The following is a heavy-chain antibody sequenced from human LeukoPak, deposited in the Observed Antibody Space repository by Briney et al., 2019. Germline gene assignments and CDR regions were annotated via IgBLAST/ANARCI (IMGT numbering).Heavy chain of an antibody. J-gene: IGHJ3*02. CDR2: INPNSGNT. V-gene: IGHV1-8*01. Sequence: ASVKLSCTASGYTFTSYGMNWVRQAPGQGLEWMGCINPNSGNTGYAESFKGRVTITRNTAINTVYLEMSSLRSEDTAVYYCARGRDAFDIWGQRTMVTVSS. CDR1: GYTFTSYG. CDR3: ARGRDAFDI.